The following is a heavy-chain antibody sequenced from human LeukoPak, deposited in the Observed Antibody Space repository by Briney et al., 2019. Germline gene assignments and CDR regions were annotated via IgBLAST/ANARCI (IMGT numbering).Heavy chain of an antibody. CDR2: IYYIGST. D-gene: IGHD1-7*01. V-gene: IGHV4-39*01. CDR1: GVSIRSGSYD. CDR3: AQFMYNWNYLY. J-gene: IGHJ4*02. Sequence: SETLSLTCTVSGVSIRSGSYDWGCIRQPPGTGLEWIVTIYYIGSTYYNPSLRSRVTISVDTSKNQFSLKLSSVTAADTAVYFWAQFMYNWNYLYCGQGTLVTVSS.